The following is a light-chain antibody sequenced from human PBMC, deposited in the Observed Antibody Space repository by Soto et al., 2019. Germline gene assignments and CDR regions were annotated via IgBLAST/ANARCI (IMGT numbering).Light chain of an antibody. CDR1: QSVNTY. CDR3: QQCSNWPPIP. Sequence: EVVLTQSPATLSLSPGERATLSCRASQSVNTYIAWYKQKHGKAPRLLNFDASNSASGVPARFSGSGSGTDFTLSFSCLEPEDFAVYYCQQCSNWPPIPFGQGTRLEIK. J-gene: IGKJ5*01. V-gene: IGKV3-11*01. CDR2: DAS.